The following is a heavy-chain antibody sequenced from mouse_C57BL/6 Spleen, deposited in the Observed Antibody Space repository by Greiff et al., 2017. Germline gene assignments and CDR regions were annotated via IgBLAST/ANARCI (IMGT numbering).Heavy chain of an antibody. D-gene: IGHD1-1*01. CDR3: ARCGYGSSSPAV. CDR2: IDPSDSYI. V-gene: IGHV1-69*01. CDR1: GYTFTSYW. Sequence: QVQLQQPGAELVMPGASVKLSCKASGYTFTSYWMHWVKQRSGQGLEWIGEIDPSDSYINYNQKFKGKSTLTVDKSSSTDYMQLSSLTSEDSAIYDCARCGYGSSSPAVWGTGTTVTVSS. J-gene: IGHJ1*03.